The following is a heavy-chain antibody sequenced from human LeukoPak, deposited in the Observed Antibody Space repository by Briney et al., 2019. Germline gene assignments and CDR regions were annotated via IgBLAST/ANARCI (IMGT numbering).Heavy chain of an antibody. Sequence: PGGSLRLSCAASGFTFSSYNMNWVRQAPGKGLEWVSYISSSSSTIYYADSVKGRFTISGDNPKNSLYLQMNSLRDEDTAVYYCARDYYDSTGYHGAFDIWGQGTMVTVSS. D-gene: IGHD3-22*01. CDR1: GFTFSSYN. CDR2: ISSSSSTI. CDR3: ARDYYDSTGYHGAFDI. J-gene: IGHJ3*02. V-gene: IGHV3-48*02.